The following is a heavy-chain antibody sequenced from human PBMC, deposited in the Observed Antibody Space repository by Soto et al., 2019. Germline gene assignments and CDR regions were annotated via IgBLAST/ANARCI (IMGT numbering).Heavy chain of an antibody. CDR2: ILYDVSNK. D-gene: IGHD2-15*01. CDR3: AKETYSGPLDY. J-gene: IGHJ4*02. Sequence: QVQLVESGGGVVQPGRSLRLSCAASGFTFSSYGMHWVRQAPGKGLEWVAVILYDVSNKYYSESVKGRFTISRDNSKYTLYLQMNSLRAEDTAVYYCAKETYSGPLDYWGQGTLVTVSS. V-gene: IGHV3-30*18. CDR1: GFTFSSYG.